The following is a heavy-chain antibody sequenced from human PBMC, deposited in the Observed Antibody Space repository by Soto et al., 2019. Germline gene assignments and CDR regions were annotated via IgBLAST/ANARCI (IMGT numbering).Heavy chain of an antibody. J-gene: IGHJ4*02. CDR2: IWYDGSKK. D-gene: IGHD3-10*01. Sequence: QVQLVESGGGVVQPGRSLRLSCAASGFTFSSYGLHWFRQAPGKGLEWVAVIWYDGSKKYYADSVTGRFTISRDNSKNTLYVQMNSLRVEDTAVYYCARGSAGLDYWGQGTLVTVSS. CDR3: ARGSAGLDY. CDR1: GFTFSSYG. V-gene: IGHV3-33*01.